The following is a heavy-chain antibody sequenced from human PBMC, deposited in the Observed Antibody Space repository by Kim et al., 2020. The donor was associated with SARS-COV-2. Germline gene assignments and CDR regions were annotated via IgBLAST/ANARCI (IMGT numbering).Heavy chain of an antibody. D-gene: IGHD6-19*01. CDR2: ISSSGSTI. Sequence: GGSLRLSCAASGFTFSDYYMSWIRQAPGKGLEWVSYISSSGSTIYYADSVKGRFTISRDNAKNSLYLQMNSLRAEDTAVYYCARVKSVAGTVSGWFDPWGQGTLVTVSS. CDR3: ARVKSVAGTVSGWFDP. J-gene: IGHJ5*02. CDR1: GFTFSDYY. V-gene: IGHV3-11*01.